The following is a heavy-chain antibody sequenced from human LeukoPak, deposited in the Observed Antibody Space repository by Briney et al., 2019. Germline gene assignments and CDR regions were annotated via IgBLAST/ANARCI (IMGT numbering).Heavy chain of an antibody. V-gene: IGHV1-46*04. CDR1: GYTFTGYN. CDR3: ARRAVADYYYYHMYV. J-gene: IGHJ6*03. Sequence: ASVTVSCKASGYTFTGYNMHWVRQAPGQGREWMGIINPNRGSTIYAQKLQGRVTITRDRSTSTVYMERSSVRAEDTGVNYCARRAVADYYYYHMYVWGKGTTVTVSS. CDR2: INPNRGST. D-gene: IGHD6-19*01.